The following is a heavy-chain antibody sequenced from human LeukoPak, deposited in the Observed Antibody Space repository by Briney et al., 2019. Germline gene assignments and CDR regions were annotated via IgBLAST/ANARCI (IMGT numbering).Heavy chain of an antibody. CDR3: ARVWVTMIVVVITFIVG. V-gene: IGHV4-34*01. D-gene: IGHD3-22*01. CDR1: GGSFSGYY. J-gene: IGHJ4*02. Sequence: SETLSLTCAVYGGSFSGYYWSWIRQPPGKGLEWIGEINHSGSTNYNPSLKSRVTISVDTSKNQFSLKLSSVTAADTAVYYCARVWVTMIVVVITFIVGWGQGTLVTVSS. CDR2: INHSGST.